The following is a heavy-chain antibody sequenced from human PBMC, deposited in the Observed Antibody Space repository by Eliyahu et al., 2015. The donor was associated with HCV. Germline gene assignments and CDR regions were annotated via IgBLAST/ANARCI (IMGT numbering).Heavy chain of an antibody. V-gene: IGHV3-30-3*01. CDR2: ISXDGSNK. CDR3: ARDLGAGHYDILTGYYYYYGMDV. Sequence: QVQLVESGGGVVQPGRSLRLSCAASGFXFSSYAMXWVRXAPGKGLEWVAVISXDGSNKYYADSVKGRFTISRDNSKNTLYLQMNSLRAEDTAVYYCARDLGAGHYDILTGYYYYYGMDVWGQGTTVTVSS. J-gene: IGHJ6*02. CDR1: GFXFSSYA. D-gene: IGHD3-9*01.